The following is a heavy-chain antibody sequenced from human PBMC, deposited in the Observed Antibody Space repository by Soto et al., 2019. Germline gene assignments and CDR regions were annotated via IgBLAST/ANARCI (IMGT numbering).Heavy chain of an antibody. CDR3: ARTMGGIAAAGSDF. CDR2: MNPNTGST. CDR1: GDTFGSYD. V-gene: IGHV1-8*02. D-gene: IGHD6-13*01. Sequence: GASVKVSCKASGDTFGSYDINWVRLATGQGLEWMGSMNPNTGSTDYAQKFQGRVTMTMTTSIGTAYLELSSLRSDDTAIYYCARTMGGIAAAGSDFWGQGTLVTVSS. J-gene: IGHJ4*02.